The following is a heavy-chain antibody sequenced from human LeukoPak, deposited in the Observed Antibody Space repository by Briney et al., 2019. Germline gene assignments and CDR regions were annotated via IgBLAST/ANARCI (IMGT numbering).Heavy chain of an antibody. CDR1: GGSISSSNW. CDR3: ARGPALYGSGSYTSFPFDY. Sequence: SETLSLTCGVSGGSISSSNWWTWVRQPPGKGLEWIGEIYHSGSTNYNPSLKSRVTISVDTSKNQFSLKLSSVTAADTAVYYCARGPALYGSGSYTSFPFDYWGQGTLVTVSS. V-gene: IGHV4-4*02. J-gene: IGHJ4*02. CDR2: IYHSGST. D-gene: IGHD3-10*01.